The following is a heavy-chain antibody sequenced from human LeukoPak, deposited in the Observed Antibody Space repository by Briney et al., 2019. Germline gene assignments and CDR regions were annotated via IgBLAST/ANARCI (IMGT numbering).Heavy chain of an antibody. J-gene: IGHJ4*02. V-gene: IGHV3-7*01. CDR2: IKPDGTEK. D-gene: IGHD6-6*01. CDR1: GFVFSNYW. CDR3: ARGGNSSWDY. Sequence: PGGSLRLPCVASGFVFSNYWMSWVRQAPGKGLEWVANIKPDGTEKYYVDSLKGRFTIFRDNAKNSLYLQMNSLRVEDTAVYYCARGGNSSWDYWGQGALVTVSS.